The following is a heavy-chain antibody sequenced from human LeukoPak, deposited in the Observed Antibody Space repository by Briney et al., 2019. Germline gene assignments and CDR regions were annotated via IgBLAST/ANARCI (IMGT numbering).Heavy chain of an antibody. CDR3: ARPNGY. J-gene: IGHJ4*02. V-gene: IGHV3-30*01. CDR1: GFTFSSYD. D-gene: IGHD2-8*01. CDR2: MSFDERKK. Sequence: GSLRLSCAASGFTFSSYDMHWVRQAPGKGLEWVAFMSFDERKKSYADSVKGRFTVSRDISKETLYLQMDNLRAEDTAVYYCARPNGYWGQGTLVTVSS.